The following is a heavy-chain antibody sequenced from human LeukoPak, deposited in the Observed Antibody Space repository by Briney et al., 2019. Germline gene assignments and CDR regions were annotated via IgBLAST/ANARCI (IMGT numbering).Heavy chain of an antibody. V-gene: IGHV4-61*08. Sequence: SETLSLTCTVSGDSVRNDDYYWNWLRQPPGKGLEWIVYIYSSGNTNDDPSLGSRVTISLDTSKNQFALKLTSVTAADTAVYYCAGGPRQYYYSGSYHYWGQGTLVTVSS. CDR1: GDSVRNDDYY. CDR3: AGGPRQYYYSGSYHY. J-gene: IGHJ4*02. CDR2: IYSSGNT. D-gene: IGHD3-10*01.